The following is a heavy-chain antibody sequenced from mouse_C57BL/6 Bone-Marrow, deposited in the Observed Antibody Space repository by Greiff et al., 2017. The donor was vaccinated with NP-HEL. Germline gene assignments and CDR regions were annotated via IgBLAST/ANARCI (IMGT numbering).Heavy chain of an antibody. CDR1: GFTFSDYY. D-gene: IGHD5-1*01. CDR2: ISNGGGST. Sequence: EVMLVESGGGLVQPGGSLKLSCAASGFTFSDYYMYWVRQTPEKRLEWVAYISNGGGSTYYPDTVKGRFTISRDNAKNTLYLQMSRLKSEDTAMYYCARREYNYAMDYWGQGTSVTVSS. V-gene: IGHV5-12*01. J-gene: IGHJ4*01. CDR3: ARREYNYAMDY.